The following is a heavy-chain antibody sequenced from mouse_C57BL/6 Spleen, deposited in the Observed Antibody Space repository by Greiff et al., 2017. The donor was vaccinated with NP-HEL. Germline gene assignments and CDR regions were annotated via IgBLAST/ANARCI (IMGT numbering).Heavy chain of an antibody. Sequence: QVQLKDSGPGLVQPSQSLSIPCTVSGFSLTSYGVHWVRQSPGKGLEWLGVIWSGGSTDYNAAYISRLSISKDNSKSQVFFKMNSLQADDTAIYYCARKDYGSRGGYFDVWGPGTTVTVSS. CDR2: IWSGGST. D-gene: IGHD1-1*01. J-gene: IGHJ1*01. CDR3: ARKDYGSRGGYFDV. CDR1: GFSLTSYG. V-gene: IGHV2-2*01.